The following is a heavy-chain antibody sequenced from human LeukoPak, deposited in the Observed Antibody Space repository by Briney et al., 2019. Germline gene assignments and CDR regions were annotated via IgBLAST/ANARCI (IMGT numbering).Heavy chain of an antibody. V-gene: IGHV4-34*01. CDR3: ARIPPAPAARGAFDI. CDR1: GGSFSGYY. CDR2: INHSGST. Sequence: SETLSLTCAVYGGSFSGYYWSWIRQPPGKGLEWIGEINHSGSTNYNPSLKSRVTISVDTSKNQFSLKLSSVTAADTAVYYCARIPPAPAARGAFDIWGQGTMVTVSS. D-gene: IGHD6-6*01. J-gene: IGHJ3*02.